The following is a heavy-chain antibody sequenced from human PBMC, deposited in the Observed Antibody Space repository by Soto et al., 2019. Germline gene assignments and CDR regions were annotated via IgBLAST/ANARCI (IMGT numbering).Heavy chain of an antibody. D-gene: IGHD5-18*01. CDR3: AKDTAYAMDV. CDR2: INSDGSGT. Sequence: EVQLVESGGGLVQPGGSLRLSCAASGFDFSNSWIHWVRQGPGKGLVWVSHINSDGSGTTYADSVKGRFTISRDNAKNTVYLQMNSLRAEDTAVYYFAKDTAYAMDVWGQGTTVIVSS. CDR1: GFDFSNSW. J-gene: IGHJ6*02. V-gene: IGHV3-74*01.